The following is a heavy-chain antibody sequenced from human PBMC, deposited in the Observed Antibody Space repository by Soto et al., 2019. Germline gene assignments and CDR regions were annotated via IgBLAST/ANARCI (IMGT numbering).Heavy chain of an antibody. D-gene: IGHD3-22*01. V-gene: IGHV3-30*18. J-gene: IGHJ4*02. CDR3: AKGITMIVVDPMGFDY. Sequence: GGALRLSPGAPWFTFSSYGMHRVPQAPGKGLEWVAVISYDGSNKYYADSVKGRFTISRDNSKNTLYLQMNSLRAEDTAVYYCAKGITMIVVDPMGFDYWGQGTLVTVSS. CDR2: ISYDGSNK. CDR1: WFTFSSYG.